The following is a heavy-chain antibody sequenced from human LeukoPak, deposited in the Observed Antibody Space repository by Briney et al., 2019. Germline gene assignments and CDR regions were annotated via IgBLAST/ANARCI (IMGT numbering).Heavy chain of an antibody. V-gene: IGHV3-7*01. J-gene: IGHJ4*02. Sequence: GGSLRLSCAASGFTFTTYWMSWVRQAPGKGLEWVANINQDGTEKFYVDSVKGRFTISRDNAKNSLYLQMNSLRVEDTAVYYCAKVAKYYYGSETYYFFENWGQGSPVTASS. CDR2: INQDGTEK. CDR1: GFTFTTYW. CDR3: AKVAKYYYGSETYYFFEN. D-gene: IGHD3-10*01.